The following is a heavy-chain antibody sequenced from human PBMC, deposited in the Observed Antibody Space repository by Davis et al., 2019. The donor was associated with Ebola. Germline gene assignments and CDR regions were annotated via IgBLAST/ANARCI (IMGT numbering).Heavy chain of an antibody. D-gene: IGHD2-2*02. V-gene: IGHV1-2*02. CDR1: GYTFTGYY. CDR2: INPNSGGT. J-gene: IGHJ6*02. Sequence: ASVKVSCKASGYTFTGYYMHWVRQAPGQGLEWMGWINPNSGGTNYAQKFQGRVTMTRDTSISTAYMELRSLRSDDTAVYYCAREPDIVVVPAAIPVGYYYYGMDVWGQGTTVTVSS. CDR3: AREPDIVVVPAAIPVGYYYYGMDV.